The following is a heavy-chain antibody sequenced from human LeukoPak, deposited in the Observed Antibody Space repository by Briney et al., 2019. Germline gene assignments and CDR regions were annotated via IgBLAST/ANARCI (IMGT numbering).Heavy chain of an antibody. J-gene: IGHJ5*02. CDR2: ISYDGSNK. D-gene: IGHD3-10*01. Sequence: GGSLRLSCAASGFTFSSYAMHWVRQAPGKGLEWVAVISYDGSNKYYADSVKGRFTISRDNSKNTLYLQMNSLRAEDTAVYYCARDDYGSGIFGWFDPWGQGTLVTVSS. V-gene: IGHV3-30-3*01. CDR1: GFTFSSYA. CDR3: ARDDYGSGIFGWFDP.